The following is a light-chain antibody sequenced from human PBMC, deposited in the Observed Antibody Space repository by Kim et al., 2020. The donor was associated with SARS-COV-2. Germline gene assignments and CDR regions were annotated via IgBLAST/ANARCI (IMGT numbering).Light chain of an antibody. CDR1: SSDVGGYNY. V-gene: IGLV2-14*03. Sequence: GSPGQSITISCTGTSSDVGGYNYVSWYQQHPGKAPKLMIYDVSDRPSGVSNRFSGSKSGNTASLTISGLQAEDEADYYCSSYTSSSTQVFGTGTKVTVL. CDR2: DVS. J-gene: IGLJ1*01. CDR3: SSYTSSSTQV.